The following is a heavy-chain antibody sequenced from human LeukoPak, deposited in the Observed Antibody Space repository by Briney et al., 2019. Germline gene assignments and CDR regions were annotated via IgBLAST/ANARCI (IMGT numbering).Heavy chain of an antibody. V-gene: IGHV4-59*01. CDR2: IYYSGST. D-gene: IGHD3-22*01. J-gene: IGHJ4*02. CDR3: ARTTYYYDISGYSYYFDD. CDR1: GGSISSYY. Sequence: SETLSLTCTVSGGSISSYYWSWIRQPPGKGLEWIGYIYYSGSTNYNPSLKSRVTISVDTYKNQFSLKLSSVTAADTAVYHCARTTYYYDISGYSYYFDDWGQGTLVTVSS.